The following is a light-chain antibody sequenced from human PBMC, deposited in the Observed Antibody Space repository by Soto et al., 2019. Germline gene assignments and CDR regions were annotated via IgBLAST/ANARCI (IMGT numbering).Light chain of an antibody. Sequence: QSALTQPASVSGSPGQSITISCTGNNGDVGSYDLVSWYQRYPGEAPKLIIYEVNKRPSGISNRFSGYKSGNTASLTISGLQAEDEAEYDCCSYAGSNSLIFGGGTKLTVL. J-gene: IGLJ2*01. CDR3: CSYAGSNSLI. V-gene: IGLV2-23*02. CDR2: EVN. CDR1: NGDVGSYDL.